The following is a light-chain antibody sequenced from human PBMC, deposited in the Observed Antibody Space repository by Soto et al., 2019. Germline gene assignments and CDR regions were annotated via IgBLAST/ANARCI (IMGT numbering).Light chain of an antibody. Sequence: EIVMTQSPATLSVSPGERATLSCRASQSVSRNVAWYQQKPGQAPRLLIHDASTRATGISVRFSGSGSGTEFTLTLISPHSEDSTVYYCPQYNNSLWTFGQGTKVEIE. CDR3: PQYNNSLWT. V-gene: IGKV3-15*01. CDR2: DAS. J-gene: IGKJ1*01. CDR1: QSVSRN.